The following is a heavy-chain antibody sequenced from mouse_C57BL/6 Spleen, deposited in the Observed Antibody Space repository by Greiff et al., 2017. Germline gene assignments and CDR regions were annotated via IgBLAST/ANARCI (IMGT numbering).Heavy chain of an antibody. D-gene: IGHD1-1*01. CDR1: GYTFTSYW. CDR2: IHPNSGST. V-gene: IGHV1-64*01. J-gene: IGHJ2*01. Sequence: QVQLQQPGAELVKPGASVKLSCKASGYTFTSYWMHWVKQRPGQGLEWIGMIHPNSGSTNYNERFKSKATLTVDKSSSTAYMQLSSLTSEDSAVYYCARPGDYVYFDYWGQGTTLTVSS. CDR3: ARPGDYVYFDY.